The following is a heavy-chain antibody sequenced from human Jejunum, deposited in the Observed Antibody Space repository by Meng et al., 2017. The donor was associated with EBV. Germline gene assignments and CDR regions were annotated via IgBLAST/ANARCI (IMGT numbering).Heavy chain of an antibody. V-gene: IGHV3-13*01. CDR3: ARGSGTTRHY. J-gene: IGHJ4*02. CDR1: GFTFSSYD. Sequence: VELVESGGCLVLPGGSLRLSCAASGFTFSSYDMHWVRQATGKGLEWVSGIGTAGDTYYLGSVKGRFTISRENAKNSLYLQMNSLGVGDTAVYYCARGSGTTRHYWGQGTLVTVSS. CDR2: IGTAGDT. D-gene: IGHD1-1*01.